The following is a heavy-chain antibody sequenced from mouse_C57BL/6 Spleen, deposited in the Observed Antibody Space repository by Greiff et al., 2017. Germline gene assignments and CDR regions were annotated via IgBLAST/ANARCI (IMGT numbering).Heavy chain of an antibody. D-gene: IGHD2-1*01. Sequence: VQLQQPGAELVKPGASVKMSCQASGYTFTSYWITWVKQRPGQGLEWIGDIYPGSGSTNYNEKFKSKATLTVDTSSSTAYMQLSSLTSEDSAVYYCARSIYDGNPYYFDYWGQGTTLTVSS. V-gene: IGHV1-55*01. J-gene: IGHJ2*01. CDR3: ARSIYDGNPYYFDY. CDR2: IYPGSGST. CDR1: GYTFTSYW.